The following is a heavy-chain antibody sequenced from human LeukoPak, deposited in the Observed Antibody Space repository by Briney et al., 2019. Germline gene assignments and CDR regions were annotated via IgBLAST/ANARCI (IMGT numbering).Heavy chain of an antibody. CDR2: IYSAGIT. Sequence: GGSLRLSCAASGFTFSSSGMNWVRQAPGMGLEWVSVIYSAGITFYADSVTGRFTISRDNSKNTVFLQMNSLRAEDTAVYYCARVVVTKAFDIWGQGTMVTVSS. CDR1: GFTFSSSG. J-gene: IGHJ3*02. CDR3: ARVVVTKAFDI. V-gene: IGHV3-53*01. D-gene: IGHD2-21*01.